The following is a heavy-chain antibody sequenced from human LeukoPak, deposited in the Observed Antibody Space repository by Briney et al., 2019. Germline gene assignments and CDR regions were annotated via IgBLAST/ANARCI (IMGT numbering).Heavy chain of an antibody. J-gene: IGHJ4*02. CDR1: GFTFSSYA. CDR2: ISYDGSNK. CDR3: ARDGRSWYFDY. Sequence: GGSLRLSCAASGFTFSSYAMHWVRQAPGKGLEWVAVISYDGSNKYYADSVKGQFTISRDNSKNTLYLQMNSLRAEDTAVYYCARDGRSWYFDYWGQGTLVTVSS. V-gene: IGHV3-30-3*01. D-gene: IGHD6-13*01.